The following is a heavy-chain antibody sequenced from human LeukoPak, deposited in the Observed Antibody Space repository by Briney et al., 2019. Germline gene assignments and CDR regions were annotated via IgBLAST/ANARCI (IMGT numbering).Heavy chain of an antibody. CDR2: INPNSGGT. D-gene: IGHD6-19*01. Sequence: GASVKVSCKASGYTFTSYYMHWVRQAPGQGLEWMGWINPNSGGTNYAQKFQGRVTMTRDTSISTAYMELSRLRSDDTAVYYCARDSSGWYVAFDIWGQGTMVTVSS. J-gene: IGHJ3*02. V-gene: IGHV1-2*02. CDR3: ARDSSGWYVAFDI. CDR1: GYTFTSYY.